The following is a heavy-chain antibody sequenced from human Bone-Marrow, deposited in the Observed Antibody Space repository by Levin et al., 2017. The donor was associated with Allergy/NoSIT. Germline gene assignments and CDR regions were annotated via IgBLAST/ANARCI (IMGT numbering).Heavy chain of an antibody. J-gene: IGHJ6*02. Sequence: GGSLRLSCVASGFTFNNFAFHWVRQAPGKGLEWLAIISFDGSDRHYADPVKGRFTISRDNSKNTLFLQMRNLRPDDTSVYYCARDPTDSYFAMDVWGQGTTVTVSS. V-gene: IGHV3-30*11. CDR1: GFTFNNFA. CDR2: ISFDGSDR. CDR3: ARDPTDSYFAMDV.